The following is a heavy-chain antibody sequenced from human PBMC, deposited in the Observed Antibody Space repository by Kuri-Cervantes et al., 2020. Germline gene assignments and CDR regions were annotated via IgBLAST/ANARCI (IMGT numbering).Heavy chain of an antibody. Sequence: SETLSLTCTVSGGSISSGSYYWSWIRQPAGKGLEWIGRIYTSGSTNYNPSLKSRVTISVDTSKNQFSLKLSSVTAADTAVYYCARDLGSYYDFWSGYLGVSGYYYGMDVWGQGTTVTVSS. CDR1: GGSISSGSYY. D-gene: IGHD3-3*01. CDR2: IYTSGST. V-gene: IGHV4-61*02. J-gene: IGHJ6*02. CDR3: ARDLGSYYDFWSGYLGVSGYYYGMDV.